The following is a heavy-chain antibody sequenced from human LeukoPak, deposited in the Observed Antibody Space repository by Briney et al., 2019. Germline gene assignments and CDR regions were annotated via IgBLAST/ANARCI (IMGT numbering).Heavy chain of an antibody. V-gene: IGHV3-48*03. D-gene: IGHD3-10*01. CDR3: AKGGGSGSYYYYYYYMDV. CDR1: GFTFSSYE. CDR2: ISSSGSTI. Sequence: PGGSLRLSCAASGFTFSSYEMNWVRQAPGKGLEWVSYISSSGSTIYYADSVKGRFTISRDNAKNSLYLQMNSLRAEDTALYYCAKGGGSGSYYYYYYYMDVWGKGTTVTISS. J-gene: IGHJ6*03.